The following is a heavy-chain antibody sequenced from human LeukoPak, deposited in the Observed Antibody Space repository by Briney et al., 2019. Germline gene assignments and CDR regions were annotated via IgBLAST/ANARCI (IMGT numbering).Heavy chain of an antibody. CDR1: GGSFSGYY. Sequence: PSETLSLTCAVYGGSFSGYYWSWIRQPPGKGLEWIGEINHSGSTNYNPSLKSRVTISVDTSKNQFSLKLSSVTAADTAVYYCARTRYCSGGSCYALYYWGQGTLVTVSS. CDR2: INHSGST. CDR3: ARTRYCSGGSCYALYY. D-gene: IGHD2-15*01. V-gene: IGHV4-34*01. J-gene: IGHJ4*02.